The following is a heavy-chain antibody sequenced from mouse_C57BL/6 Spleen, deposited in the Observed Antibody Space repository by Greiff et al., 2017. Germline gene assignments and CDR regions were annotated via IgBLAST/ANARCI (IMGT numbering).Heavy chain of an antibody. CDR1: GYTFTDYN. J-gene: IGHJ2*01. Sequence: EVQLQPSGPELVKPGASVQIPCKASGYTFTDYNMDWVKQSHGKSLEWLGDLTTHNGGTIYNQKFKGKATLTVDKSSSTAYMELRSLTSEDTAVYYCARGYYGSSYDYWGQGTTLTVSS. V-gene: IGHV1-18*01. D-gene: IGHD1-1*01. CDR2: LTTHNGGT. CDR3: ARGYYGSSYDY.